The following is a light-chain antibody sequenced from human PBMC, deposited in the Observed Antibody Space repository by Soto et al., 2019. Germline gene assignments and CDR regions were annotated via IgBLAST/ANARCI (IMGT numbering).Light chain of an antibody. Sequence: EIVLTQSPGTLSLSPGERAALSCRASQSISSSFLAWYQHKPGQAPRLLIYGASTRATGIQARFSGSGSGTDFTLTIRSLEPEDFAVYYCKQRSNWPPTFGQGTRLEIK. J-gene: IGKJ5*01. V-gene: IGKV3D-20*02. CDR3: KQRSNWPPT. CDR2: GAS. CDR1: QSISSSF.